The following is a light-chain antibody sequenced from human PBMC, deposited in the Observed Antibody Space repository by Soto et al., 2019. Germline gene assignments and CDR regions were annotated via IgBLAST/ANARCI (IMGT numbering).Light chain of an antibody. CDR3: QQYNNWPRT. CDR1: QSVSSN. Sequence: EIVMTQSPATLPVSPGERATLSCRASQSVSSNLAWYQQKPGQAPRLLIYGASTRATGIPARFSGSGSGTEFTLTISSLQSEDVAVYYCQQYNNWPRTVGQGTQLEIK. CDR2: GAS. V-gene: IGKV3-15*01. J-gene: IGKJ5*01.